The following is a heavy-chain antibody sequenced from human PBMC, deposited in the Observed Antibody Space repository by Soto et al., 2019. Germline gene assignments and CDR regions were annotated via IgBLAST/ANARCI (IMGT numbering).Heavy chain of an antibody. CDR3: AKDSGYNYGYFRWFDP. J-gene: IGHJ5*02. D-gene: IGHD5-18*01. CDR2: IYYSGST. CDR1: GCSISSSSYF. Sequence: TSETLSLTCSVSGCSISSSSYFWGWIRQPPGKGLEWIGRIYYSGSTYYNPSLKSRVTVSVDTSKSQFSLKLSSVTAADTAVYYCAKDSGYNYGYFRWFDPWGQGTLVTVSS. V-gene: IGHV4-39*07.